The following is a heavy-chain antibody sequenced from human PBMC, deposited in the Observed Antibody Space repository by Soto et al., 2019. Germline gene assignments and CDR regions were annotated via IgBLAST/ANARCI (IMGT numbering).Heavy chain of an antibody. V-gene: IGHV6-1*01. Sequence: SQTLSLTCAISGDSVSSNSAAWDWIRQSPSRGLEWLGRTYYRSKRYNDYAVSVQSPITINPDTSKTQFSLQLISVTTEETVVYYCGLAKRSFQLGMNAFDIWGQGKMV. CDR2: TYYRSKRYN. CDR3: GLAKRSFQLGMNAFDI. D-gene: IGHD7-27*01. J-gene: IGHJ3*02. CDR1: GDSVSSNSAA.